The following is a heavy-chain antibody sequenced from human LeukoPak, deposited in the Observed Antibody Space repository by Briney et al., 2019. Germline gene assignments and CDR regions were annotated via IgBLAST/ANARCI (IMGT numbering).Heavy chain of an antibody. D-gene: IGHD3-22*01. CDR3: AREDSSGYLVS. V-gene: IGHV1-46*01. CDR1: GYTFSSYY. CDR2: IIPSDGFT. Sequence: GASVKVSCKASGYTFSSYYVHWVRQTPGQGLEWMGMIIPSDGFTSYAQKFQGRVTMTRDMSTSTVYMELSSLRSDDTAVYYCAREDSSGYLVSWGQGTLVTVSS. J-gene: IGHJ5*02.